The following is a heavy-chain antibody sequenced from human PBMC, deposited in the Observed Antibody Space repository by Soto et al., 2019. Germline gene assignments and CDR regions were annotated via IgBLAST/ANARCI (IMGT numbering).Heavy chain of an antibody. Sequence: PSETLSLTCTVSGGSISSNYWTWIRQPPGKGLEWIGYVYNSGITNYNPSLKSRVTISEDTSKSQFSLKVNSMTAADTAVYYCARYRREAVAGYTLDNWGQGILVTVSS. J-gene: IGHJ4*02. CDR1: GGSISSNY. D-gene: IGHD6-13*01. CDR3: ARYRREAVAGYTLDN. V-gene: IGHV4-59*01. CDR2: VYNSGIT.